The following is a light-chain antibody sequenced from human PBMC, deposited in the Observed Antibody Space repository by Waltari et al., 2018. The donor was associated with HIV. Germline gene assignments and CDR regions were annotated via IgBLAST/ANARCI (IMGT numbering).Light chain of an antibody. CDR3: SSYTSSSTFYVV. V-gene: IGLV2-14*01. Sequence: QSALTQPASVSGSPGPSTTISCTGTSSDVGGYNYVSWYQQHPGKAPKLMIYDVSNRPSGVSNRFSGSKSGNTASLTISGLQAEDEADYYCSSYTSSSTFYVVFGGGTKLTVL. J-gene: IGLJ2*01. CDR1: SSDVGGYNY. CDR2: DVS.